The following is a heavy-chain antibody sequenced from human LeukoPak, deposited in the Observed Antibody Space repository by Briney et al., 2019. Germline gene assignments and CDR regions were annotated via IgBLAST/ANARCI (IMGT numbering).Heavy chain of an antibody. CDR1: GGPISSSGFY. CDR3: ARHYIWGSYRYLGVDY. J-gene: IGHJ4*02. V-gene: IGHV4-39*01. D-gene: IGHD3-16*02. CDR2: IPYSGST. Sequence: PSETLSLTCTVSGGPISSSGFYWGWIRQSPGKGLEWIGSIPYSGSTYYNPSLESRVTISVDTSKNQLSLRLNSVTAADTAVYYCARHYIWGSYRYLGVDYWGQGTLVTVSS.